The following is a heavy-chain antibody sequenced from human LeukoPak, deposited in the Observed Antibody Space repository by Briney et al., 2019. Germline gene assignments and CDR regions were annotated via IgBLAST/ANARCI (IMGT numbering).Heavy chain of an antibody. CDR3: ARDLDAGPFDY. J-gene: IGHJ4*02. V-gene: IGHV1-2*06. Sequence: ASVKVSCTASGYTFTGYYMHWVRQAPGQGLEWMGRINPNSGGTNYAQKFQGRVTMTRDTSISTAYMELSRLRSDDTAVYYCARDLDAGPFDYWGQGTLVTVSS. CDR1: GYTFTGYY. CDR2: INPNSGGT.